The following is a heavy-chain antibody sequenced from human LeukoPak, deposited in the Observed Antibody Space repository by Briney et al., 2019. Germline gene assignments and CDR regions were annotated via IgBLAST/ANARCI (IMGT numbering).Heavy chain of an antibody. V-gene: IGHV1-2*02. CDR3: AREDGDVIFDY. CDR1: GSTFTGYY. CDR2: INPNSGYT. J-gene: IGHJ4*02. Sequence: ASVKVSCKASGSTFTGYYLHWLRHAPGQGPEWMGWINPNSGYTYFAQKFQDRVSMTRDTSINTAYMELSRLTSDDSDVYFCAREDGDVIFDYWGPGTLVTVSS. D-gene: IGHD3-10*01.